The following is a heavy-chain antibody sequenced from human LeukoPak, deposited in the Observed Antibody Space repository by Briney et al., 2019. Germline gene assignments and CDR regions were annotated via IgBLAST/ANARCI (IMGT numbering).Heavy chain of an antibody. Sequence: PSETLSLTCTVSGGSISSYYWSWIRQPAGKGLEWIGRIYTSGSTNYNPSLKSRVTMSVDTSKNQFSLKLSSVTAADTAVYYCARDSNYYDSSGYYYFDYWGQGTLVTVSS. V-gene: IGHV4-4*07. J-gene: IGHJ4*02. CDR1: GGSISSYY. D-gene: IGHD3-22*01. CDR3: ARDSNYYDSSGYYYFDY. CDR2: IYTSGST.